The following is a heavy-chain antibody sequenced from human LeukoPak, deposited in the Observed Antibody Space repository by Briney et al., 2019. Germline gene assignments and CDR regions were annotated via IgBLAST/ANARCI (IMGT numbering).Heavy chain of an antibody. Sequence: GASVKVSCKASGGTFSSYAISWVRQAPGQGLEWMGGIIPIFATENSAQKFQGRVTITADESTSTVYMELSSLRSEDTAVYYCASSVGYCSGGSCSYNYYMDVWGKGTTVTIFS. V-gene: IGHV1-69*01. J-gene: IGHJ6*03. CDR2: IIPIFATE. CDR1: GGTFSSYA. D-gene: IGHD2-15*01. CDR3: ASSVGYCSGGSCSYNYYMDV.